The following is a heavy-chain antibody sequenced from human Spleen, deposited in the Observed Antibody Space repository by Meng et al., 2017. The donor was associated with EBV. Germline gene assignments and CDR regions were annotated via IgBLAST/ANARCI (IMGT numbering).Heavy chain of an antibody. V-gene: IGHV1-3*01. Sequence: QVQLVQSGAEVKKPGASVTVSCKASGYTFTSYAMHWVRQAPGQRLEWMGWINAGNGNTKYSQKFQGRVTITRDTSASTAYMELSSLRSEDTAVYYCARDLSVYASGWYWGQGTLVTVSS. CDR3: ARDLSVYASGWY. J-gene: IGHJ4*02. CDR1: GYTFTSYA. D-gene: IGHD6-19*01. CDR2: INAGNGNT.